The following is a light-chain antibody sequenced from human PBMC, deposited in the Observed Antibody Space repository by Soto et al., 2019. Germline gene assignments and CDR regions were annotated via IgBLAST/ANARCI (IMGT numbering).Light chain of an antibody. Sequence: DTQVTQSPSFLSASVGDRVTITCRASQDTSRSLGWYQQKPGKAPKLLIYAASTLHSGVPSRFSGSGSGTEFTLTISSLQPDDFATYYCQQYNSYWTFGQGTKVDIK. CDR3: QQYNSYWT. CDR1: QDTSRS. CDR2: AAS. J-gene: IGKJ1*01. V-gene: IGKV1-9*01.